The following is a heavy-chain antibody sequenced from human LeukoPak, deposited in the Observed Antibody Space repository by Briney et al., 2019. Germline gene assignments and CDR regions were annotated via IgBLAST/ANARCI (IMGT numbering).Heavy chain of an antibody. D-gene: IGHD3-3*01. V-gene: IGHV3-7*01. CDR3: ARDDDFWSGYSFYYFDY. Sequence: GGSLRLSCAASGFTFSSYWMSWVRQAPGKGLEWVANIKQDGSEKYYVDSVKGRFTISRDNAKNSLYLQMNSLRAEDTAVYYCARDDDFWSGYSFYYFDYWGQGTLVTVSS. CDR2: IKQDGSEK. CDR1: GFTFSSYW. J-gene: IGHJ4*02.